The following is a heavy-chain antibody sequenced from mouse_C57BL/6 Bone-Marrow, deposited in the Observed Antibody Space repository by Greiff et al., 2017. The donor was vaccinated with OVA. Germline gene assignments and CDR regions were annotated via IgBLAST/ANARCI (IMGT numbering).Heavy chain of an antibody. V-gene: IGHV1-54*01. CDR1: GFAFTNYL. CDR3: ARHRGGYYMDY. J-gene: IGHJ2*01. Sequence: VQLQESGAELVRPGTSVKVSCQASGFAFTNYLIEWVRQRPGQGLEWIGVINPGSGGTNYNEKFKCKATLSAAKSSSTAYMQLSSLTSEDSAVYVCARHRGGYYMDYWGQGTTLTVSS. CDR2: INPGSGGT.